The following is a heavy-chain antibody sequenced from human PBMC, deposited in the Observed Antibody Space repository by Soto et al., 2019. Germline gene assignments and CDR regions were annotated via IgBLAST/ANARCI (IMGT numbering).Heavy chain of an antibody. Sequence: SETLSLTCTVSGGSISSYYWSWIRQPPGKGLEWIGYIYYSGSTNYNPSLKSRVTISVDTSKNQFSLKLSSVTAADTAVYYCARDRSSSGYFDYWGQGTLVTV. D-gene: IGHD6-6*01. CDR1: GGSISSYY. V-gene: IGHV4-59*01. CDR2: IYYSGST. J-gene: IGHJ4*02. CDR3: ARDRSSSGYFDY.